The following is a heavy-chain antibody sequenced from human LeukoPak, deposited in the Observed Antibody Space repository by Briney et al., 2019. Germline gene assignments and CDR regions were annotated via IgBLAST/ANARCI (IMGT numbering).Heavy chain of an antibody. CDR3: ARDGIAVAGFVDY. V-gene: IGHV3-33*01. D-gene: IGHD6-19*01. CDR2: IWYDGSNK. Sequence: PGRSLRLSCAASGLTFSSYGMHWVRQAPGKGLEWVAVIWYDGSNKYYADSVKGRFTISRDNSKNTLYLQMNSLRAEDTAVYYCARDGIAVAGFVDYWGQGTLVTVSS. J-gene: IGHJ4*02. CDR1: GLTFSSYG.